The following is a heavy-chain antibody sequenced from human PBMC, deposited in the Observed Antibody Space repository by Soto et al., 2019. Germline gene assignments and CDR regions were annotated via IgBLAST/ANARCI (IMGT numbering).Heavy chain of an antibody. CDR2: IIPMFAAT. V-gene: IGHV1-69*01. Sequence: QVLLAQSGAEVRNPGSSMNVSCKASGGSFSDSAFSWVRQAPGQGLEWMGGIIPMFAATKYAQRFQGRVTITADGLTGTVYLALSSLTFADSAVYYCARGGIVAVPAALSSYDDYTNYRFDSWGQGTLVSVSS. CDR1: GGSFSDSA. J-gene: IGHJ4*02. CDR3: ARGGIVAVPAALSSYDDYTNYRFDS. D-gene: IGHD2-15*01.